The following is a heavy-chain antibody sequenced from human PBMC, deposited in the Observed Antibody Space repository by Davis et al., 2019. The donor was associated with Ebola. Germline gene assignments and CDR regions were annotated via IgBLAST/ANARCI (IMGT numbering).Heavy chain of an antibody. CDR1: GYTFTSYA. V-gene: IGHV1-3*01. Sequence: ASVKVSCKASGYTFTSYAMHWVRQAPGQRLEWMGWINAGNGNTKYSQKFQGRVTITRDTSASTAYMELSSLRSEDTAVYYCARDGVDILTGYYVYNWFDPWGQGTLVTVSS. D-gene: IGHD3-9*01. J-gene: IGHJ5*02. CDR2: INAGNGNT. CDR3: ARDGVDILTGYYVYNWFDP.